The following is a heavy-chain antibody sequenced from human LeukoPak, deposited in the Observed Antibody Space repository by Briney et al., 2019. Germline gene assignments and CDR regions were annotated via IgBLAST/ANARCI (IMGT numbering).Heavy chain of an antibody. CDR2: INPNSGGT. CDR3: ARLTWVEMATISDY. V-gene: IGHV1-2*02. CDR1: GYTFTGYY. D-gene: IGHD5-24*01. J-gene: IGHJ4*02. Sequence: ASVKVSCKASGYTFTGYYMHWVRQAPGQGLEWMGWINPNSGGTNYAQKFQGRVTMTRDTSISTAYMELSRLRSDDTAVYYCARLTWVEMATISDYWGQGTLVTVSS.